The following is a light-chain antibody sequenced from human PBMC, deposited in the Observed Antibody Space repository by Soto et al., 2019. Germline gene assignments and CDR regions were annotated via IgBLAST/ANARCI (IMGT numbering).Light chain of an antibody. Sequence: QSVLTQPASVSGSPGQSITISCTGTSSDVAFYNHVSWYQQHPGKAPKLLIYEVNNRPSGVSHRFSGPKSGNTASLTISGLQAEDEADYYCSSFASTHTYVFGTGTKLTVL. J-gene: IGLJ1*01. CDR1: SSDVAFYNH. CDR2: EVN. V-gene: IGLV2-14*01. CDR3: SSFASTHTYV.